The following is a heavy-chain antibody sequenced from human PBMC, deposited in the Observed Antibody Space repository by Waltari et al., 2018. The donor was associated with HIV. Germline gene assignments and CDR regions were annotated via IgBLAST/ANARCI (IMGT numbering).Heavy chain of an antibody. J-gene: IGHJ4*02. V-gene: IGHV1-69*02. CDR2: IIPMGEKV. D-gene: IGHD3-10*01. CDR1: GGSFSSYS. CDR3: ASTRETMGVDLDF. Sequence: QVQLVQSGAEVKTPGSSVKVSCRASGGSFSSYSIHWVRQAPGQGVEWMGRIIPMGEKVNLVEKFQGRVTITADKATTTAYMELNSLRSDDTAVYYCASTRETMGVDLDFWGQGTLVTVSA.